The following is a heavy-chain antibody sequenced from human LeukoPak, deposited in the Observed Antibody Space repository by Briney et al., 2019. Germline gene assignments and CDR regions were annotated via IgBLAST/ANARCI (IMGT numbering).Heavy chain of an antibody. CDR2: IYHSGST. CDR3: ARGSDIVVVPAAARAFDI. V-gene: IGHV4-4*02. J-gene: IGHJ3*02. CDR1: GGSISSSNW. Sequence: SGTLSLTCAVSGGSISSSNWWSWVRQPPGKGLEWIGEIYHSGSTNYNPSLKSRVTISVDKSENQFSLKLSSVTAADTAVYYCARGSDIVVVPAAARAFDIWGQGTMVTVSS. D-gene: IGHD2-2*01.